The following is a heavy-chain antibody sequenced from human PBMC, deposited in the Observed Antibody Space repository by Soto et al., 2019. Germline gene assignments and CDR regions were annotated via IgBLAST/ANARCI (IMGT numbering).Heavy chain of an antibody. D-gene: IGHD3-3*01. J-gene: IGHJ3*02. V-gene: IGHV1-18*01. CDR2: ISAYNGNT. CDR1: GYTFTSYG. Sequence: SVKVSCKASGYTFTSYGISWVRQAPGQGLEWMGWISAYNGNTNYAQKLQGRVTMTTDTSTSTAYMELRSLRSDDTAVYYCARVGRGARSLDRRMGAFDICGQGTMVTV. CDR3: ARVGRGARSLDRRMGAFDI.